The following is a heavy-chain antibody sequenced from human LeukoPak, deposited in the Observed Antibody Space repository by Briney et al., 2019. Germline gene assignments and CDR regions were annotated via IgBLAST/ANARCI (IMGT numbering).Heavy chain of an antibody. CDR3: ARSRCSSTSCFYDY. D-gene: IGHD2-2*01. J-gene: IGHJ4*02. Sequence: GGSLRLSCAASGFTFSSYGMHWVRQAPGKGLEWVAVISYDGSNKYYADSVKGRFTISRDNSKNTLYLQMNSLRVEDTALYYCARSRCSSTSCFYDYWGQGTLVTVSS. CDR2: ISYDGSNK. V-gene: IGHV3-30*03. CDR1: GFTFSSYG.